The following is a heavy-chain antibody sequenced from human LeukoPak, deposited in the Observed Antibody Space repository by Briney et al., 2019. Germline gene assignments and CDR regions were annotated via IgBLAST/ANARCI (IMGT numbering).Heavy chain of an antibody. Sequence: GESLKISCKGSGHSFTSYWIGWVRQMPGKGLEWMGIIYPGDSDIRYSPSFQGQVTISADKSISTAYLQWSSLKASDTAMYYCARHMGGHHQQPDYWGQGTLVTVSA. D-gene: IGHD6-13*01. CDR1: GHSFTSYW. CDR2: IYPGDSDI. J-gene: IGHJ4*02. CDR3: ARHMGGHHQQPDY. V-gene: IGHV5-51*01.